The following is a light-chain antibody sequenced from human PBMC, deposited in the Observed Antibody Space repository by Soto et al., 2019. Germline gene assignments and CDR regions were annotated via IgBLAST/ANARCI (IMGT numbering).Light chain of an antibody. CDR2: AAS. V-gene: IGKV1-9*01. CDR1: QGLSSD. CDR3: QQLNSYPIT. J-gene: IGKJ5*01. Sequence: DIQLTQSPSFLSASVGDRVTITCRASQGLSSDLAWYQQKPGKAPKLLIYAASTLQSGVPSRFSGSGSGTEFPPIISSLQPEDCVTYYCQQLNSYPITFGQGTRLEIK.